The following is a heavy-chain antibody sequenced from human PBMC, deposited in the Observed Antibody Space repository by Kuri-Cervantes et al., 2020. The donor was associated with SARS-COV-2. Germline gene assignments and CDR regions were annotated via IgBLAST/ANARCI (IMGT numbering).Heavy chain of an antibody. CDR2: INPDGSYT. CDR3: VRDGDHWNFDY. Sequence: GGSRRLSCAVSGFTFSSHWIHWVRQAPGKGLVWVSRINPDGSYTNNAHSVKGRFTLSRDNAKNMLLLQMNSLRAEDTAVYYCVRDGDHWNFDYWGQGTLVTVSS. CDR1: GFTFSSHW. D-gene: IGHD1-1*01. V-gene: IGHV3-74*01. J-gene: IGHJ4*02.